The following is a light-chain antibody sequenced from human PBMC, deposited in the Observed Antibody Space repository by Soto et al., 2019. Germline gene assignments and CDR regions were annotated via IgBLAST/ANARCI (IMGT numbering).Light chain of an antibody. CDR1: QSVSSY. J-gene: IGKJ1*01. CDR2: DAS. Sequence: EIVLTQSPGTLALSPGERATLSCRASQSVSSYLAWYQQKPGRAPRLLIYDASNRATGIPARFSGSGSGTHFTLNIRSLEPEDFAVYYCQQRSNWLWTFGQGTKVEIK. CDR3: QQRSNWLWT. V-gene: IGKV3-11*01.